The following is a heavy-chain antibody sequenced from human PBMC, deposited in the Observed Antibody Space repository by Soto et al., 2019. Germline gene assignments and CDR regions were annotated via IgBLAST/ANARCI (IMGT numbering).Heavy chain of an antibody. V-gene: IGHV1-3*05. CDR1: GYTFTSYA. CDR3: ARDQRIAFDY. Sequence: QVQLVQSGAEEKKPGASVKVSCKASGYTFTSYAMQWVRQAPGQRLEWMGWINAGNGNTKYSQKFQGRVAITRDTSASIVYMELSSLRSEDTAVYDCARDQRIAFDYWGQGTLVTVPS. D-gene: IGHD6-25*01. CDR2: INAGNGNT. J-gene: IGHJ4*02.